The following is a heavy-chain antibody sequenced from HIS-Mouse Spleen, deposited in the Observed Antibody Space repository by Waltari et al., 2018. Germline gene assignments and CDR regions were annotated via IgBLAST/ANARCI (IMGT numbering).Heavy chain of an antibody. D-gene: IGHD6-13*01. CDR2: IYYSGST. J-gene: IGHJ2*01. V-gene: IGHV4-39*07. CDR3: AREIPYSSSWYDWYFDL. Sequence: QLQLQESGPGLVKPSETLSLTCPASGCSISSSRSYWGWFRQPPGKGLEWIGSIYYSGSTYYNPSLKSRVTISVDTSKNQFSLKLSSVTAADTAVYYCAREIPYSSSWYDWYFDLWGRGTLVTVSS. CDR1: GCSISSSRSY.